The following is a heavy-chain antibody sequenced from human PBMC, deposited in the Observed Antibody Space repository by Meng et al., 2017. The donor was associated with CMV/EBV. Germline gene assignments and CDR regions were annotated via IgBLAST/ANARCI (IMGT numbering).Heavy chain of an antibody. V-gene: IGHV3-30-3*01. CDR3: ARDRGGYCSSTSCYTYYYYGMDV. D-gene: IGHD2-2*02. Sequence: GESLKISCAASGFTFSSYAMHWVRQAPGKGLEWVAVISYDGSNKYYADSVKGRFTISRDNSKNTLYLQMNSLRAEDTAEYYCARDRGGYCSSTSCYTYYYYGMDVWGQGTTVTVSS. CDR1: GFTFSSYA. CDR2: ISYDGSNK. J-gene: IGHJ6*02.